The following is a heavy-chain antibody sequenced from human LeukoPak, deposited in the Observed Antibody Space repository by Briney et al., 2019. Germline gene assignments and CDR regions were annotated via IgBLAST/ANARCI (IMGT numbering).Heavy chain of an antibody. V-gene: IGHV3-23*01. J-gene: IGHJ3*01. CDR2: ISASGTLT. Sequence: GGSLRLSCAASGFSFSSYEMNWVRQAPGKGLEWISYISASGTLTHYADSVKGRFTISRDNSKNTLFLQMNSLRAEDTAVYYCAVTGYSSRSPNVWGQGTMVTVSS. CDR3: AVTGYSSRSPNV. D-gene: IGHD6-13*01. CDR1: GFSFSSYE.